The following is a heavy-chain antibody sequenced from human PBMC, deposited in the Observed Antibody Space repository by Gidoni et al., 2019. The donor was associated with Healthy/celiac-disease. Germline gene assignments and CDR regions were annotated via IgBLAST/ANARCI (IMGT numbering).Heavy chain of an antibody. D-gene: IGHD1-26*01. CDR1: GFTFSGSA. CDR3: TRHYRGWTDGSDFDY. V-gene: IGHV3-73*01. J-gene: IGHJ4*02. Sequence: EVQLVESGGGLVQPGGFLNLSCAASGFTFSGSALHWVRQASGKVLEWFCRIRSKANSYATAYSASVKGRFTISRDDSKNTAYLQMTSLKTEDTAVYYCTRHYRGWTDGSDFDYWGQGTLVTVSS. CDR2: IRSKANSYAT.